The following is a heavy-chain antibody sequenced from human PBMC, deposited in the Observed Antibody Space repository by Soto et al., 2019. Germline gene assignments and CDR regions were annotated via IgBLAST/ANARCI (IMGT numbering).Heavy chain of an antibody. D-gene: IGHD6-13*01. CDR2: IYWVDDK. V-gene: IGHV2-5*02. J-gene: IGHJ4*02. CDR3: AHSRGGSVAAAGYFDY. CDR1: GFSLSTSGVG. Sequence: QITLKESGPTLVKPTQTLTLTCTFSGFSLSTSGVGVGWIRQPPGKALEWLALIYWVDDKRYSPSLKSRLTIPXXTXKXXVVLTMTNMDPVDTATYYCAHSRGGSVAAAGYFDYWGQGTLVTVSS.